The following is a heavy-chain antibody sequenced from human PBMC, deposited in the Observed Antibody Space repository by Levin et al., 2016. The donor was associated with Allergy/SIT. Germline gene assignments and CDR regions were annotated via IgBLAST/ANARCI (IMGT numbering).Heavy chain of an antibody. CDR1: GGSISSSSYY. J-gene: IGHJ4*02. CDR3: AISGPTITT. Sequence: SETLSLTCTVSGGSISSSSYYWGWIRQPPGKGLEWIGSIYYSGSTYYNPSLKSRVTISVDTSKNQFSLKLSSVTAADTAVYYCAISGPTITTWGQGTLVTVSS. CDR2: IYYSGST. V-gene: IGHV4-39*01. D-gene: IGHD3-22*01.